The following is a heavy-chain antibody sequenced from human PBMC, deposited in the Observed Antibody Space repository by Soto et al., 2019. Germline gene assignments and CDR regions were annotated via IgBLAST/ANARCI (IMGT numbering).Heavy chain of an antibody. V-gene: IGHV4-39*01. CDR2: FYYSGST. Sequence: SETLSLTCTVSGGSISSSNYYWGWIRQPPGKGLEWIGSFYYSGSTYYNPSLKSRVTISVDTSKNQFSLKLSSVTAADTAVYFCARHATGGRADWFDPWGQGTLVTVSS. D-gene: IGHD2-15*01. CDR3: ARHATGGRADWFDP. CDR1: GGSISSSNYY. J-gene: IGHJ5*02.